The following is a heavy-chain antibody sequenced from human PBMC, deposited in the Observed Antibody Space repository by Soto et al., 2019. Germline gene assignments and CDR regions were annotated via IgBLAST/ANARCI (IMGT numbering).Heavy chain of an antibody. Sequence: ASVKVSCKASGYTFTSYYMHWVRQAPGQGLEWMGIINPSGGSTSYAQKFQGRVTMTRDTSTSTVYMELSSLRSEDTAVYYCARDGIVVVPAGYYYYGMDVWGQGTTVTVS. V-gene: IGHV1-46*01. J-gene: IGHJ6*02. CDR1: GYTFTSYY. D-gene: IGHD2-2*01. CDR3: ARDGIVVVPAGYYYYGMDV. CDR2: INPSGGST.